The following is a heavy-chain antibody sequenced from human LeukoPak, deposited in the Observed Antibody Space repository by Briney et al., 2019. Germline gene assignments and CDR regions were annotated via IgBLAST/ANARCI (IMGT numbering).Heavy chain of an antibody. CDR1: GYSISSGYY. CDR3: ARDDYGQPPDQQFDY. CDR2: IYHSGST. D-gene: IGHD4-17*01. V-gene: IGHV4-38-2*02. J-gene: IGHJ4*02. Sequence: SETLSLTCTVSGYSISSGYYWGWIRQPPGKGLEWIGSIYHSGSTYYNPSLKSRVTISVDTSKNQFSLKLSSVTAADTAVYYCARDDYGQPPDQQFDYWGQGTLATVSS.